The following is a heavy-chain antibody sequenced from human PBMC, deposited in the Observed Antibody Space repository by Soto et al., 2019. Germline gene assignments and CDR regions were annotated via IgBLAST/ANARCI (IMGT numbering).Heavy chain of an antibody. V-gene: IGHV3-74*01. CDR2: INSAGSST. D-gene: IGHD6-19*01. J-gene: IGHJ5*02. CDR1: GFTFSSYW. Sequence: PGGSLRLSCAASGFTFSSYWMHWVRQAPGKGLVWVSRINSAGSSTTYADSVKGRFTISRDNAKNTLYLQMNSLRAEDTAVYYCARDQSVAGPTTLFEPWGQGTLVTVSS. CDR3: ARDQSVAGPTTLFEP.